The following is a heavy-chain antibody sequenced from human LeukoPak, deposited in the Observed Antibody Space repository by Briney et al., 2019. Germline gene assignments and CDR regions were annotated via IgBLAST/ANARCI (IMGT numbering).Heavy chain of an antibody. CDR2: IYGGGST. J-gene: IGHJ1*01. CDR1: EFAVSNNY. CDR3: ARAYDSSGYWPEYFHH. V-gene: IGHV3-53*04. D-gene: IGHD3-22*01. Sequence: GGSLRLSCAASEFAVSNNYMSWVRQAPGKGLEWVSIIYGGGSTYYADSVNGRFTISRRNSKNTLFLQMNSLGTEDTAVYYCARAYDSSGYWPEYFHHWGQGTLVTVSS.